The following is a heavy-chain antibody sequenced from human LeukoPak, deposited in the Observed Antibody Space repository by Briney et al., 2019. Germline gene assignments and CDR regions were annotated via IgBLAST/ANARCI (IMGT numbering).Heavy chain of an antibody. J-gene: IGHJ4*02. CDR2: IYASGST. CDR1: GGSISSQY. D-gene: IGHD2-2*01. V-gene: IGHV4-4*07. CDR3: TKDTYCSGTTCNGGPGDY. Sequence: PSETLSLTCTVSGGSISSQYWSWIRQPAGKGLEWIGRIYASGSTNYNPSLKSRVTMSVDTSKNQFSLKLSSVTAADTAVFYCTKDTYCSGTTCNGGPGDYWGQGIPVTVSS.